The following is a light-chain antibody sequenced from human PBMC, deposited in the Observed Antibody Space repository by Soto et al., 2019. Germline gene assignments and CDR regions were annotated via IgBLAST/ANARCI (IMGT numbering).Light chain of an antibody. CDR3: QQYGSSPLT. V-gene: IGKV3-20*01. CDR2: GAS. CDR1: ESVSDNY. J-gene: IGKJ4*01. Sequence: EIVLTQSPCTLSLSPGERATLSCRASESVSDNYLSWYQQRSGKAPRLVIYGASRRASAVPDRFSGSGSGADFTLTISRLEPEDFAVYYCQQYGSSPLTFGRGTKVEIK.